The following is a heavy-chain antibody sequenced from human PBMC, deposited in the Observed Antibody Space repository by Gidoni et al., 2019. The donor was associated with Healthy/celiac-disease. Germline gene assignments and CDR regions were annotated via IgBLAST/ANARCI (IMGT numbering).Heavy chain of an antibody. D-gene: IGHD6-13*01. CDR3: ARVSFPPGIAAAAPDY. J-gene: IGHJ4*02. CDR2: ISSSSSYI. CDR1: GFTFSIYS. V-gene: IGHV3-21*01. Sequence: EVQLVESGGGLVKPGGSLSLSCAASGFTFSIYSMNWVRQAPGKGLEGVSSISSSSSYIYYADAVKGRFTISRDNAKNSLYLQMNSLRAEDTAVYYCARVSFPPGIAAAAPDYWGQGTLVTVSS.